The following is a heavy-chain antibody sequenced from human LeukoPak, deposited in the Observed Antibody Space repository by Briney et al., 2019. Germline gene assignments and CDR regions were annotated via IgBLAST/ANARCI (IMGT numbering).Heavy chain of an antibody. Sequence: GGSLRLSCAASGFTFRSYAMNWVRQAPGKGLEYVSAISSNGGSTYYANSVKGRFTISRDNSKNTLYLQMGSLRAEDMAVYYCASGVVATGAFDYWGQRTLVTVSS. V-gene: IGHV3-64*01. J-gene: IGHJ4*02. CDR1: GFTFRSYA. D-gene: IGHD5-12*01. CDR2: ISSNGGST. CDR3: ASGVVATGAFDY.